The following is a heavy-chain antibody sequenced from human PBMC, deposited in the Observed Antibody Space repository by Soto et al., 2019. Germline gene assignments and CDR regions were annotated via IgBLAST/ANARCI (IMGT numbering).Heavy chain of an antibody. D-gene: IGHD4-17*01. CDR2: IIPIFGTA. CDR3: ARDLRYNWFDP. Sequence: ASVKVSCKASGGAFSSYAISWVRQAPGQGLEWMGGIIPIFGTANNAQKFQGRGTITAEESTSTAYMELSSLRSEDTAVYYCARDLRYNWFDPWGQGTLVTVSS. J-gene: IGHJ5*02. V-gene: IGHV1-69*13. CDR1: GGAFSSYA.